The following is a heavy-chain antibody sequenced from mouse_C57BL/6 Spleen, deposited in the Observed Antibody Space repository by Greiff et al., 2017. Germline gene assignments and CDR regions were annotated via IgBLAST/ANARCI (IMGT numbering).Heavy chain of an antibody. D-gene: IGHD1-1*01. CDR2: IDPETGGT. V-gene: IGHV1-15*01. J-gene: IGHJ4*01. Sequence: QVHVKQSGAELVRPGASVTLSCKASGYTFTDYEMHWVKQTPVHGLEWIGAIDPETGGTAYNQKFKGKAILTADKSSSTAYMELRSLTSEDSAVYYCTRMATVVGPLYYAMDYWGQGTSVTVSS. CDR1: GYTFTDYE. CDR3: TRMATVVGPLYYAMDY.